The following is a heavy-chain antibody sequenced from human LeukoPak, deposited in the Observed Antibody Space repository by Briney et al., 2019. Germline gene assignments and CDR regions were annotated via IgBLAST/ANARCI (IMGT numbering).Heavy chain of an antibody. D-gene: IGHD6-13*01. J-gene: IGHJ1*01. CDR3: ASGNIAAAVKH. Sequence: PSETLSLTCAVYGGSFSGYYWSWIRQPPGKGLEWIGEINHSGRTNYNSSLKSRVTISVDTSKNQFSLKLSSVAAADTAMYFCASGNIAAAVKHWGQGTLVTVSS. V-gene: IGHV4-34*01. CDR2: INHSGRT. CDR1: GGSFSGYY.